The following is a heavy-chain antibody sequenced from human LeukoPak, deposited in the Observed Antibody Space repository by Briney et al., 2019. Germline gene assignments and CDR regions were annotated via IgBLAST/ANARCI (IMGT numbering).Heavy chain of an antibody. J-gene: IGHJ6*03. Sequence: ASVKVSCKATGYTFTSYAMNWVRQAPGQGLEWMGWINTNTGNPTYAQGFTGRFVFSLDTSVSTAYLQISSLKAEDTAVYYCARNRVTSGSYYHYYYYMDVWGKGTTVTVSS. D-gene: IGHD1-26*01. CDR1: GYTFTSYA. CDR2: INTNTGNP. CDR3: ARNRVTSGSYYHYYYYMDV. V-gene: IGHV7-4-1*02.